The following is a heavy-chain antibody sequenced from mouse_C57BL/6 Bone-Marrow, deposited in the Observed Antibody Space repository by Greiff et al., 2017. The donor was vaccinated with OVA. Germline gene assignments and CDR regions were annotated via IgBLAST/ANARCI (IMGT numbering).Heavy chain of an antibody. CDR3: ARHITTVDYAMDY. V-gene: IGHV5-12*01. CDR1: GFTFSDYY. J-gene: IGHJ4*01. Sequence: EVQGVESGGGLVQPGGSLKLSCAASGFTFSDYYMYWVRQTPEKRLEWVAYISNGGGSTYYPDTVKGRFTISRDNAKNTLYLQMSRLKSEDTAMYYCARHITTVDYAMDYWGQGTSVTVSS. CDR2: ISNGGGST. D-gene: IGHD1-1*01.